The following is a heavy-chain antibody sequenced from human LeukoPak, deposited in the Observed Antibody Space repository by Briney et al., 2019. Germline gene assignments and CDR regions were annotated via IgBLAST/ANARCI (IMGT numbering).Heavy chain of an antibody. CDR1: GFTFSSYE. J-gene: IGHJ6*03. Sequence: GGSLRLSCAASGFTFSSYEMNWVRQAPGKGLEWVSYTSSSGSTIYYADSVKGRFTISRDNAKNSLYLQMNSLRAEDTAVYYCARATDFWSGSGSYYMDVWGKGTTVTVSS. CDR2: TSSSGSTI. D-gene: IGHD3-3*01. V-gene: IGHV3-48*03. CDR3: ARATDFWSGSGSYYMDV.